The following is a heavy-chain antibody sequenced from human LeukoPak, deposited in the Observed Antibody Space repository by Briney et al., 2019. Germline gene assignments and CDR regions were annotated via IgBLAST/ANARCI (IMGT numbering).Heavy chain of an antibody. D-gene: IGHD2-15*01. V-gene: IGHV5-51*01. CDR1: GYSFTSHW. Sequence: GESLKISCKGSGYSFTSHWIGWVRQMPGKGLEWMGIISPGDSDTRYSPSFQGPVTVSADRSISTAYLQWSSLKASDTAMYYCARPLCSGGSCYIDYWGQGTLVTVSS. CDR3: ARPLCSGGSCYIDY. J-gene: IGHJ4*02. CDR2: ISPGDSDT.